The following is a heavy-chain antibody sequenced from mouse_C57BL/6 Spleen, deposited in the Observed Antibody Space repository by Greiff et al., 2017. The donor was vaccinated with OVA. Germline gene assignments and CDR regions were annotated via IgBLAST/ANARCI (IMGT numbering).Heavy chain of an antibody. D-gene: IGHD1-1*01. CDR1: GFTFSSYA. CDR3: TRERIYGTTVVAPCTDY. V-gene: IGHV5-9-1*02. J-gene: IGHJ4*01. CDR2: ISSGGDYI. Sequence: EVMLVESGEGLVKPGGSLKLSCAASGFTFSSYAMSWVRQTPEKRLEWVAYISSGGDYIYYADTVKGRFTISRDNARNTLYLQMSSLKSEDTAMYYCTRERIYGTTVVAPCTDYWGQGTSVTVSS.